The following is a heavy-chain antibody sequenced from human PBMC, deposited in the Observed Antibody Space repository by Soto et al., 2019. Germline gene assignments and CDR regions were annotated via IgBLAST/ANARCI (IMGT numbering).Heavy chain of an antibody. V-gene: IGHV3-30-3*01. CDR3: AGEGNIVLVPAAAV. J-gene: IGHJ6*02. Sequence: GGSLRLSCAASGFTFSSYAMHWVRQAPGKGLEWVAVISYDGSNKYYADSVKGRFTISRDNSKNTLYLQMNSLRAEDTAVYYCAGEGNIVLVPAAAVWGQGTTVTVSS. D-gene: IGHD2-2*01. CDR1: GFTFSSYA. CDR2: ISYDGSNK.